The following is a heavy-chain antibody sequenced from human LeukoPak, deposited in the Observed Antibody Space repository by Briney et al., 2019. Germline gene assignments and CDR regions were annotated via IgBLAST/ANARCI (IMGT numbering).Heavy chain of an antibody. D-gene: IGHD3-10*01. CDR2: VSGSGGST. V-gene: IGHV3-23*01. Sequence: PGGFLRISCSASGFTLCRYGMSWVRQAPGKGVGWVSAVSGSGGSTYYADSVKGRFTISRDNSKNTLYLQMNSLRAEDTAVYYCAKDHYYYGSGSYLLGYWGQGTLVTVSS. CDR3: AKDHYYYGSGSYLLGY. CDR1: GFTLCRYG. J-gene: IGHJ4*02.